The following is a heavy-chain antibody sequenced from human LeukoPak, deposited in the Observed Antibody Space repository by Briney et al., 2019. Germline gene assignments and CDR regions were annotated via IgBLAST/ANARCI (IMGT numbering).Heavy chain of an antibody. D-gene: IGHD1-26*01. CDR3: ARGPYSGSPRGYYMDV. J-gene: IGHJ6*03. V-gene: IGHV4-34*01. CDR1: GGSFSGYY. Sequence: SETLSLTCAVYGGSFSGYYWSWIRQPPGKGLEWIGEINHSGSTNYNPSLKSRVTISVDTSKSQFSLKLSSVTAADTAVYYCARGPYSGSPRGYYMDVWGKGTTVTVSS. CDR2: INHSGST.